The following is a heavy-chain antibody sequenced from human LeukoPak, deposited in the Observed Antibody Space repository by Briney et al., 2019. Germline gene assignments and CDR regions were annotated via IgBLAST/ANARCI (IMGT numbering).Heavy chain of an antibody. CDR1: GFSLSSYA. CDR3: AKAPVTSCRGAFCYPLDS. Sequence: GGSLRLSCAASGFSLSSYAMSWVRQAPGKGLEWVSAISSSDDGTYHAGSVRGRFTISRDSSKNTLYLQMNNLRTEDAAIYYCAKAPVTSCRGAFCYPLDSWGQGTLVTVSS. J-gene: IGHJ4*02. CDR2: ISSSDDGT. D-gene: IGHD2-15*01. V-gene: IGHV3-23*01.